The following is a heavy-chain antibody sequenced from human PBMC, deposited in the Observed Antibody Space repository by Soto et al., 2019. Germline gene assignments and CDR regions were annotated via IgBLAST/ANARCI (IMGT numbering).Heavy chain of an antibody. J-gene: IGHJ4*02. V-gene: IGHV3-11*05. CDR3: AIDASRRYFDY. CDR1: GFTFSDYY. Sequence: QVQLVESGGGLVKPGGSLRLSCAASGFTFSDYYMSWIRQAPGKGLEWVSYISSSSSYTNYEDSVKGRFTISRDNAKNSLYLQMNSLRAEDAAVYYWAIDASRRYFDYWGQGTLVTVSS. CDR2: ISSSSSYT.